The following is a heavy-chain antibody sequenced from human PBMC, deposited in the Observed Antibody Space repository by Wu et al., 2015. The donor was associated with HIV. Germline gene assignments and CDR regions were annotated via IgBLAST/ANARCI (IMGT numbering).Heavy chain of an antibody. Sequence: QVQLVQSGAEVKKPGSSVKVSCKASGGTFSSFSISWVRQAPGQGLEWMGGIVPIFGTANYAQRFQGRVTITSDESTSTAYMELTSLRSEDTAVYYCARGFSSTWYDRFDLWGQGTLVTVSS. CDR2: IVPIFGTA. CDR3: ARGFSSTWYDRFDL. D-gene: IGHD6-13*01. J-gene: IGHJ4*02. V-gene: IGHV1-69*05. CDR1: GGTFSSFS.